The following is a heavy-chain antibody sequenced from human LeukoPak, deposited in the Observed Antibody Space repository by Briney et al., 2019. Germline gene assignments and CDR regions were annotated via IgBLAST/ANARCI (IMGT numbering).Heavy chain of an antibody. CDR2: ISGSGDST. CDR3: AKGMSGSCYSGLHC. CDR1: GFTFSGSA. J-gene: IGHJ4*02. V-gene: IGHV3-23*01. Sequence: GGSLRLSCAASGFTFSGSAMTWVRQAPGKGLEWVSVISGSGDSTFYADSVKGRFTISRGSSKNTVYLQMNSLRAGDTAIYYCAKGMSGSCYSGLHCWGQGTLVTVSS. D-gene: IGHD2-15*01.